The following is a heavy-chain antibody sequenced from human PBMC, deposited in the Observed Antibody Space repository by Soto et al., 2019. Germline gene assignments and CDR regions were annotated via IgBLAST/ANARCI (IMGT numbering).Heavy chain of an antibody. V-gene: IGHV1-69*06. Sequence: SVKVSCKVSGGTFSTYAISWVRQAPGQGLEWMGGIIPIFNTAEYAQKFQGRVTITADKSTNTVHMELSSLRSEDTAVYYCARQTVSSGWHYGNWFDPWGQGTLVTVSS. CDR3: ARQTVSSGWHYGNWFDP. J-gene: IGHJ5*02. D-gene: IGHD6-19*01. CDR2: IIPIFNTA. CDR1: GGTFSTYA.